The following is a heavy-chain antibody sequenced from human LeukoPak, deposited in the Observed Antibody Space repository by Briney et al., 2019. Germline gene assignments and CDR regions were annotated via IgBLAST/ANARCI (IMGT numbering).Heavy chain of an antibody. J-gene: IGHJ6*03. CDR1: GGSFSGYY. D-gene: IGHD3/OR15-3a*01. CDR2: INHSGST. Sequence: SETLSLTCAVYGGSFSGYYWSWIRQPPGKGLEWIGEINHSGSTNYNPSLKSRVTISVDTSKNQFSLKLSSVTAADTAVYYCARGMSSYFGPRNYYYYYMDVWGKGTTVTVSS. CDR3: ARGMSSYFGPRNYYYYYMDV. V-gene: IGHV4-34*01.